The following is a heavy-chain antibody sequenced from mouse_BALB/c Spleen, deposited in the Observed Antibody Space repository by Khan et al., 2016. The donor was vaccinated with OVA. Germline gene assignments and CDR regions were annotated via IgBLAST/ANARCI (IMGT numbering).Heavy chain of an antibody. Sequence: VQLQQSGAERAKPGASVKMSCKASGYTFTTYWMHWVKQRPAQGLEWIGYINPTSGYTDYNEKFKDRATLSADKSSSTAYMQLSSLTSEDSAVYYCTRDRIDYWGQGTTLTVSS. V-gene: IGHV1-7*01. J-gene: IGHJ2*01. CDR1: GYTFTTYW. CDR3: TRDRIDY. CDR2: INPTSGYT.